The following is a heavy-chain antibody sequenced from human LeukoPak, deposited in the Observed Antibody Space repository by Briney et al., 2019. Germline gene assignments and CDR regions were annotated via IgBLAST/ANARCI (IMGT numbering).Heavy chain of an antibody. D-gene: IGHD2-21*02. CDR2: ISLSSNTI. V-gene: IGHV3-48*02. Sequence: GGSLRLSCAASGFTFSSYAMNWVRQAPGKGLEWLSYISLSSNTINYADSVKGRFTISRDNAKNSLYLQMNSLRDEDTAVYYCARGETALTSHLDYWGQGTLVTVSS. CDR1: GFTFSSYA. CDR3: ARGETALTSHLDY. J-gene: IGHJ4*02.